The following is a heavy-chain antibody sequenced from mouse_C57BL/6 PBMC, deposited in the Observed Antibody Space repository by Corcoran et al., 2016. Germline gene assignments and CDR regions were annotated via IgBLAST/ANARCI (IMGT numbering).Heavy chain of an antibody. J-gene: IGHJ2*01. CDR2: IYPGDGDT. CDR3: ARKGGIYYYGSYYFDY. CDR1: GYAFSSYW. V-gene: IGHV1-80*01. Sequence: QVQLQQSGAELVKPGASVKISCKASGYAFSSYWMNWVKQRPGKGLEWIGQIYPGDGDTNYNGKFKGKATLTADKSSSTAYMQLSSLTSEDSAVYFCARKGGIYYYGSYYFDYWGQGTTLTVSS. D-gene: IGHD1-1*01.